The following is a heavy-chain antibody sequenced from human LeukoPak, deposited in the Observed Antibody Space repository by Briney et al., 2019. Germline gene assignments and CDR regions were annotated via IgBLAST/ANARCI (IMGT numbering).Heavy chain of an antibody. CDR3: ARAITGTGDFDY. J-gene: IGHJ4*02. D-gene: IGHD1-20*01. Sequence: PGGSLRLSCAASGFTFSSYSMNRVRQAPGKGLEWVSSISSSSSYIYYADSVKGRFTISRDNAKNSLYLQMNSLRAEDTAVYYCARAITGTGDFDYWGQGTLVTVSS. CDR2: ISSSSSYI. V-gene: IGHV3-21*01. CDR1: GFTFSSYS.